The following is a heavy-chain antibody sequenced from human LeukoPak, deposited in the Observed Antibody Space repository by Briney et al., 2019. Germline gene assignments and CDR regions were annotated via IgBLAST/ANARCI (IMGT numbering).Heavy chain of an antibody. CDR3: ARGGAGYFFDF. CDR2: MSSDGTGT. V-gene: IGHV3-74*01. D-gene: IGHD5-12*01. J-gene: IGHJ4*02. CDR1: GFTFDDYA. Sequence: GGSLRLSCAASGFTFDDYAMHWVRQAPGKGLEWVARMSSDGTGTNYADSVKGRFTISRDNAKNSLYLQMNSLRVEDTAVYYCARGGAGYFFDFWGQGTLVTVSS.